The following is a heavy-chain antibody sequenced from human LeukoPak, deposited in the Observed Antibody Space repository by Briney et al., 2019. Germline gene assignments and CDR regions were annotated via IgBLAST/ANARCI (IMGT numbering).Heavy chain of an antibody. Sequence: GGSLRLSCAASGFTFSSYEMNWVRQAPGKGLEWVSYISSSGSTIYYADSVKGRFTISRDNAKNSLYLQLNSLRAEDTAVYFCAKSPVSSCRGSFCYPFDYWGQGNLVTVSS. V-gene: IGHV3-48*03. CDR1: GFTFSSYE. CDR2: ISSSGSTI. D-gene: IGHD2-15*01. J-gene: IGHJ4*02. CDR3: AKSPVSSCRGSFCYPFDY.